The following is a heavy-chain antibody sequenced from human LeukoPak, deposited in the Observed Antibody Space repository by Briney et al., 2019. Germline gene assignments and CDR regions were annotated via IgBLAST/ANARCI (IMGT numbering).Heavy chain of an antibody. D-gene: IGHD6-19*01. CDR3: ASHMAVPGTRGFDD. V-gene: IGHV4-4*02. CDR1: DDSIYTNRW. CDR2: VSQTGTT. J-gene: IGHJ4*02. Sequence: SETLSLTCAVFDDSIYTNRWWSWVRQPPGKGLEWIGEVSQTGTTYYDPSLTGRITISVDRSRNQFSLTLRSATAADTGVYYCASHMAVPGTRGFDDWGQGIPVTVSS.